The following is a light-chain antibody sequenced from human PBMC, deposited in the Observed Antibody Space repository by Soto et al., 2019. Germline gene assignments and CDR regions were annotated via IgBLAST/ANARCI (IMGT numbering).Light chain of an antibody. CDR3: QQYVNSPLT. Sequence: EIVLTQSPCTLSLSPGEIATLSCRASQSVSSYLAWYQQKPGQAPRLLIYGVSSRATGIRDRFSGSGSGTDFTLTISRLEPEDFAVYYCQQYVNSPLTFGGGTKVEIK. J-gene: IGKJ4*01. CDR2: GVS. V-gene: IGKV3-20*01. CDR1: QSVSSY.